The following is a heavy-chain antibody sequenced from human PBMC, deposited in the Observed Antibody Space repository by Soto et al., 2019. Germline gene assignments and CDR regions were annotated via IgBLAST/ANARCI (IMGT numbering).Heavy chain of an antibody. CDR3: ARDRGLRYFDWLPPRPYGMDV. CDR1: GYTFTSYY. V-gene: IGHV1-46*01. Sequence: ASVKVSCKAPGYTFTSYYMHWVRQAPGQGLEWMGIINPSGGSTSYAQKFQGRVTMTRDTSTSTVYMELSSLRSEDTAVYYCARDRGLRYFDWLPPRPYGMDVWGQGTTVTVSS. D-gene: IGHD3-9*01. CDR2: INPSGGST. J-gene: IGHJ6*02.